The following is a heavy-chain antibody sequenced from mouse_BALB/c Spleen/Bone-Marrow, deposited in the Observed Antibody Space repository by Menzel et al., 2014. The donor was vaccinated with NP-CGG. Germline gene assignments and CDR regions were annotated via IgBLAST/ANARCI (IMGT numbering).Heavy chain of an antibody. Sequence: EVKLMESGGGLVQPGGSLRLSCATSGFTFTDYYMSWVRQPPGKALEWLVFIRNKANGYTTEYSASVKGRFTISRDNSQSILYLQMNTLRAEDSATYYCAVMDYWGQGTSVTVSS. CDR1: GFTFTDYY. CDR3: AVMDY. CDR2: IRNKANGYTT. V-gene: IGHV7-3*02. J-gene: IGHJ4*01.